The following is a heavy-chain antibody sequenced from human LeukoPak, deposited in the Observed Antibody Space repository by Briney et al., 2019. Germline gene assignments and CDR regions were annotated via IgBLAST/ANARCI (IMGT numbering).Heavy chain of an antibody. CDR1: GFTFSEYY. CDR3: ATALGGYSYPHGLGY. CDR2: ISSRGSTI. J-gene: IGHJ4*02. D-gene: IGHD5-18*01. V-gene: IGHV3-11*01. Sequence: GGSLRLSCAASGFTFSEYYMSWVPEAPGKGVEGGSYISSRGSTIYYADSVRGGVTISRENAKNTLYLQMNSLTAEDTTVYYCATALGGYSYPHGLGYWGQGTLVTVSS.